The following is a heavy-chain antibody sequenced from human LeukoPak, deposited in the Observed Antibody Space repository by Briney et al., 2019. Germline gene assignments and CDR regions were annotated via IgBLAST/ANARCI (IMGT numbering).Heavy chain of an antibody. CDR3: VKDIASVVYCSGGTCYFDY. CDR1: GFTFDDYA. V-gene: IGHV3-9*01. D-gene: IGHD2-15*01. Sequence: GRSLRLSCVASGFTFDDYAMHWVRQAPGKGLEWVAGVSWNSRNNMGYADSVKGRFTISRDNAKNSVYLQMNSLRSEDTALYYCVKDIASVVYCSGGTCYFDYWGQGTLVIVSS. CDR2: VSWNSRNNM. J-gene: IGHJ4*02.